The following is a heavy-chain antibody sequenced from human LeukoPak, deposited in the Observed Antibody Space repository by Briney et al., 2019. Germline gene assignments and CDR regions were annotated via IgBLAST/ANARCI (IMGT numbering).Heavy chain of an antibody. V-gene: IGHV3-53*01. CDR3: AKESAGSYSDYFDY. CDR1: GFIVNTYY. J-gene: IGHJ4*02. Sequence: PGGSLRLSCAASGFIVNTYYMSWVRQAPGKGLEWVSIIYSDGSTYYADSVKGRFTISRDNSKNTLYLQMNSLRAEDTAVYYCAKESAGSYSDYFDYWGQGTLVTVSS. D-gene: IGHD1-26*01. CDR2: IYSDGST.